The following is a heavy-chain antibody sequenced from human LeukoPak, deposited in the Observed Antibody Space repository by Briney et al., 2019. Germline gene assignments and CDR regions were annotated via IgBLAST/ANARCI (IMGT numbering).Heavy chain of an antibody. D-gene: IGHD3-22*01. J-gene: IGHJ4*02. CDR1: GFTFSSYS. V-gene: IGHV3-21*01. CDR2: ISSSSSYI. CDR3: ARDSGRDDSSGYYYSEVDY. Sequence: GGSLRLSCAASGFTFSSYSMNWVRQAPGKGLEWVSSISSSSSYIYYADSVKGRFTISRDNAKNSLYLQMNILRAEDTAVYYCARDSGRDDSSGYYYSEVDYWGQGTLVTVSS.